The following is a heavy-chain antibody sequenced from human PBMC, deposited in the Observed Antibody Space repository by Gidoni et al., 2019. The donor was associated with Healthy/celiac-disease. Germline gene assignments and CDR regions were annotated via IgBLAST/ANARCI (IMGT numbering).Heavy chain of an antibody. CDR2: IYYSGST. V-gene: IGHV4-31*03. D-gene: IGHD2-21*01. CDR3: ARVVVPTRTLDY. CDR1: VGSISSVGYY. Sequence: QVQLQESGPGLVKPSQTLSRTCTVSVGSISSVGYYWSWTRQHPGKGLEWIGYIYYSGSTYYNPSLKSRVTISVDTSKNQFSLKLSSVTAADTAVYYCARVVVPTRTLDYWGQGTLVTVSS. J-gene: IGHJ4*02.